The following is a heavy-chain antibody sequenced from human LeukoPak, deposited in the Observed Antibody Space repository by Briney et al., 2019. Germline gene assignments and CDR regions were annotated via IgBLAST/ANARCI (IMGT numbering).Heavy chain of an antibody. J-gene: IGHJ4*02. CDR3: AKDLGTACGY. CDR2: ISYDGSNK. D-gene: IGHD2-21*02. CDR1: GFIFSDYG. Sequence: GRSLRLSCAASGFIFSDYGMHWVRQAPGKGLEWVAVISYDGSNKYYADSVKGRFTISRDNSKNTLYLQMNSLRAEDTAVYYCAKDLGTACGYWGQGTLVTVSS. V-gene: IGHV3-30*18.